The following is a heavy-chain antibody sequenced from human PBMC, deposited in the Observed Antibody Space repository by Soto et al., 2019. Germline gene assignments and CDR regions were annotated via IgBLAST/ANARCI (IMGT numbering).Heavy chain of an antibody. D-gene: IGHD4-17*01. CDR3: ARDYGGDDAFDI. CDR2: INHSGST. Sequence: PSETLSLTCAVYGGSFSGYYCTWTRQPPGKGLEWIGEINHSGSTNYNPSLKSRVTISVDTSKNQFSLKLSSVTAADTAVYYCARDYGGDDAFDIWGQGTMVT. V-gene: IGHV4-34*01. CDR1: GGSFSGYY. J-gene: IGHJ3*02.